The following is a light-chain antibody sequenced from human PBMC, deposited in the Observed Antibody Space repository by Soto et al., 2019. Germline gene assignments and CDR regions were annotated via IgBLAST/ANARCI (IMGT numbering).Light chain of an antibody. V-gene: IGKV3-15*01. J-gene: IGKJ4*01. CDR2: GAS. CDR1: QNISNN. CDR3: QQYNNWPLT. Sequence: EMVITQSPATLSVSPGESATLSCRASQNISNNLAWYQQKPGQSPRLLIYGASTRATGIPARFSGSGSGTEFTLTISSLQSEDFAVYYCQQYNNWPLTFGGGTKVEIK.